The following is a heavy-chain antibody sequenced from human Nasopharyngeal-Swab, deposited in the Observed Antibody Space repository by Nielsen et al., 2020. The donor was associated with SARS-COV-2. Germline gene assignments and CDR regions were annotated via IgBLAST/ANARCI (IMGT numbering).Heavy chain of an antibody. CDR3: ARDDYYDSSGYYRYYYYGMDV. V-gene: IGHV3-21*01. D-gene: IGHD3-22*01. Sequence: GESLKISCAASGFTFSSYSMNWVRQAPGKGLEWVSSISSSSSYIYYADSVKGRFTISRDNAKNPLYLQMNSLRVEDTAVYYCARDDYYDSSGYYRYYYYGMDVWGQGTTVTVSS. CDR1: GFTFSSYS. J-gene: IGHJ6*02. CDR2: ISSSSSYI.